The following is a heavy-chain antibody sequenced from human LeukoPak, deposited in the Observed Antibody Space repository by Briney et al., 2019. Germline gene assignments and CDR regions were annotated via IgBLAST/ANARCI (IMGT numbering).Heavy chain of an antibody. D-gene: IGHD3-10*01. CDR3: ARLWFGELLYHFDY. CDR2: IYYSGST. J-gene: IGHJ4*02. V-gene: IGHV4-39*01. CDR1: GGSISSSSYY. Sequence: SETLSLTCTVSGGSISSSSYYWGWIRQPPGKGLEWIGSIYYSGSTYYNPSLKSRVTISVDTSKNQFSLKLSSVTAADTAVYYCARLWFGELLYHFDYWGQGTLVTVSS.